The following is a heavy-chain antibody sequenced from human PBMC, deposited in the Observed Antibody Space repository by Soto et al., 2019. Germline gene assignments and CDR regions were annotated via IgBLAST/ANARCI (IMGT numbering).Heavy chain of an antibody. J-gene: IGHJ4*02. V-gene: IGHV3-30*03. Sequence: QVQLVESGGGVVQPGRSLRLSCAVSGFTVSTYGMHWFRRPPGKGREWVAVISRDGGTKFYADSVKGRFTISRDNSRNTLFLEMNSLRGDDMAVYYCTGEVASGYWGQGTLVTVSS. CDR1: GFTVSTYG. CDR2: ISRDGGTK. CDR3: TGEVASGY. D-gene: IGHD2-8*02.